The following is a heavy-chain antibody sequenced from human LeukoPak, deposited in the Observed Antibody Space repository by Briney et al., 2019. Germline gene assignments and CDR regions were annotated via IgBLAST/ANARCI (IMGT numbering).Heavy chain of an antibody. D-gene: IGHD3-16*02. CDR3: ARRYDYVWGSYRYYYYGMDV. CDR1: GFTFSRYG. Sequence: GGSLRLSCAASGFTFSRYGMHWVRQAPGKGREGVGVIWYDGSNKYYADSVNRRFTISRDTSQNTLYLQMNRMSAEDTAVYYCARRYDYVWGSYRYYYYGMDVWGKGPTVTVSS. V-gene: IGHV3-33*01. J-gene: IGHJ6*04. CDR2: IWYDGSNK.